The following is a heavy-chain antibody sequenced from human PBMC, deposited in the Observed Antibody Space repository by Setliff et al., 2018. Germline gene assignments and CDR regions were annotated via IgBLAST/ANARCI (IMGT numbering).Heavy chain of an antibody. V-gene: IGHV4-39*07. Sequence: SETLSLTCIVSGGSIGSGDFHWYWGWDRQSPGEGLEWIGSISYRGNTFYNPSLTSRVTISLDTSKKQLSLKLTSLSAADTAVYYCTRDQDVRWCKAGTGCYYNYYGLDVWGQGTMVTVSS. D-gene: IGHD2-8*02. CDR3: TRDQDVRWCKAGTGCYYNYYGLDV. J-gene: IGHJ6*02. CDR2: ISYRGNT. CDR1: GGSIGSGDFHWY.